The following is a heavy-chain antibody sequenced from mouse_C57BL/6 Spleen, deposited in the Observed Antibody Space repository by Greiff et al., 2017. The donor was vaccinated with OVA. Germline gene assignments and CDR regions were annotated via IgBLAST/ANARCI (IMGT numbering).Heavy chain of an antibody. D-gene: IGHD1-1*01. CDR2: INPYNGDT. J-gene: IGHJ4*01. V-gene: IGHV1-37*01. Sequence: EVQLQQSGPELVKPGASVKISCKASGYSFTGYFLNWVKQSHGKSLEWIGRINPYNGDTFYNQKFKGKATLTVDKSSSTAHMELLSLTSEDFAVYYCAREPYYYGSSYRFDYAMDYWGQGTSVTVSS. CDR1: GYSFTGYF. CDR3: AREPYYYGSSYRFDYAMDY.